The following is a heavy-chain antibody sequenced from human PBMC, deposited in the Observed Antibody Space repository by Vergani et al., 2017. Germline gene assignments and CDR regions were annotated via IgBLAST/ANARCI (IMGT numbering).Heavy chain of an antibody. CDR3: ARAPARLDNDY. D-gene: IGHD6-6*01. Sequence: EVQLVESGGGMVQPGGSLRLSCAASGFTFSSYWMSWVRQAPGKGLEWVANIKQDGSEKYYVDSVKGRFTISRDNAKNSLYLQMNSLRAEDTAVYYCARAPARLDNDYWGQGTLVTVSA. CDR1: GFTFSSYW. V-gene: IGHV3-7*01. CDR2: IKQDGSEK. J-gene: IGHJ4*02.